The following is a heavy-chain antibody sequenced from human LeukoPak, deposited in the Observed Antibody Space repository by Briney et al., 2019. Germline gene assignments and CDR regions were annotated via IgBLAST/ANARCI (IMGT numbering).Heavy chain of an antibody. D-gene: IGHD6-19*01. Sequence: ETGGSLRLSCAASGFTVSSNYMGWVRQAPGKGLEWVSVIYSGGDTYYADSMKGRFTISRDNSKNMIYLEMSSLKAEDTAVYYCAKERSLEIAVAGTIFDYWGQGTLVTVSS. V-gene: IGHV3-66*01. CDR2: IYSGGDT. J-gene: IGHJ4*02. CDR1: GFTVSSNY. CDR3: AKERSLEIAVAGTIFDY.